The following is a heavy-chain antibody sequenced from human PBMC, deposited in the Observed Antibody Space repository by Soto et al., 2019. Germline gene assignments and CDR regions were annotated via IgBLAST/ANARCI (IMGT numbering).Heavy chain of an antibody. CDR2: IYYSGST. J-gene: IGHJ6*02. CDR1: GGSISSSSYY. V-gene: IGHV4-39*01. Sequence: SETLSLTCTVSGGSISSSSYYWGWIRQPPGKGLEWIGSIYYSGSTYYNPSLKSRVTISVDTSKNQFSLKLSSVTAADTAVYYCARLLSPRITMIVVDLTPNYYYGMDVWGQGTTVTVSS. CDR3: ARLLSPRITMIVVDLTPNYYYGMDV. D-gene: IGHD3-22*01.